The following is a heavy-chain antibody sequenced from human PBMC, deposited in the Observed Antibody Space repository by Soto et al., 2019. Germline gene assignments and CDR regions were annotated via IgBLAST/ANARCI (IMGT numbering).Heavy chain of an antibody. Sequence: EVQLLESGGGLIQPGGSLRLSCEASGFTFSNYGMTLVRQAPGKVLEWVSTISGSGDRAFYADPVKGRFTISRDNSKKTLYLQMNSLSSAETAIYYCAKEMIAATFADVFDYLGQGILVTVSS. D-gene: IGHD2-21*01. CDR3: AKEMIAATFADVFDY. V-gene: IGHV3-23*01. J-gene: IGHJ4*02. CDR2: ISGSGDRA. CDR1: GFTFSNYG.